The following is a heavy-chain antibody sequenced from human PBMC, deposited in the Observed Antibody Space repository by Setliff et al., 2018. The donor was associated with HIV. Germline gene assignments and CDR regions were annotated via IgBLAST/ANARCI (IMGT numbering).Heavy chain of an antibody. J-gene: IGHJ6*03. D-gene: IGHD3-22*01. V-gene: IGHV1-3*03. Sequence: GASVKVSCKASGYTFTSYAMHWVRQAPGQRLEWMGWINAGNGNTKYSREFQGRVTITRDTSASTAYMELSSLRSEDMAVYYCARATNYYDSSNYYMDVWGKGTTVTVSS. CDR3: ARATNYYDSSNYYMDV. CDR1: GYTFTSYA. CDR2: INAGNGNT.